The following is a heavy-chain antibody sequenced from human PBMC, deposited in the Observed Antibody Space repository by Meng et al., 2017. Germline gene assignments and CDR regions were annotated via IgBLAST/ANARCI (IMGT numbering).Heavy chain of an antibody. CDR3: HSGWYQAGDDY. CDR2: IIPIFGTA. J-gene: IGHJ4*02. CDR1: GGTFSSYA. D-gene: IGHD6-19*01. V-gene: IGHV1-69*06. Sequence: QVQLVRSGAEVKKPGSSVKVSCKASGGTFSSYAISWVRQAPGQGLEWMGGIIPIFGTANYAQKFQGRVTITADKSTSTACMELSSLRSEDTAVYYCHSGWYQAGDDYWGQGTLVTVSS.